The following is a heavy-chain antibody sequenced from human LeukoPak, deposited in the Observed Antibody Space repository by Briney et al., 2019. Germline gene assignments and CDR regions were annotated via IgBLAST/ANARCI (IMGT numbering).Heavy chain of an antibody. D-gene: IGHD6-13*01. CDR3: ARALTLASSWFDY. J-gene: IGHJ4*02. CDR2: INHSGST. Sequence: PSETLSLTCAVYGGSFSGYYWSWIRQPPGKGLEWIGEINHSGSTNYNPSLKSRVTISVDTSKNQFSLKLSSVTAADTAVYYCARALTLASSWFDYWGQGTLVTVSS. V-gene: IGHV4-34*01. CDR1: GGSFSGYY.